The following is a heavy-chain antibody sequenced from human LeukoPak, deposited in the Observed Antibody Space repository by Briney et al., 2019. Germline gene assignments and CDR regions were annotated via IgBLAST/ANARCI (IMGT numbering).Heavy chain of an antibody. V-gene: IGHV1-69*01. CDR1: GGTFSSCA. D-gene: IGHD6-19*01. J-gene: IGHJ4*02. Sequence: SVNVCCKASGGTFSSCAISRVRQAPGQGLELMGGIIPIFGTANYAQKFKGRVTITADESTSTAYMELSSLRSEDRAVYYCARDQLGYSSGSYFDYWGKGTLVTASS. CDR3: ARDQLGYSSGSYFDY. CDR2: IIPIFGTA.